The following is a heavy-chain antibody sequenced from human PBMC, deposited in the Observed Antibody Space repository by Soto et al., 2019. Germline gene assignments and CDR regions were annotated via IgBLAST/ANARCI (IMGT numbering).Heavy chain of an antibody. J-gene: IGHJ4*02. V-gene: IGHV3-74*01. CDR2: IDTSGHST. CDR1: GFVFTNFW. CDR3: AKDSWYFDL. Sequence: GGSQRLSCEASGFVFTNFWMHWVRHVPGKGLVWVARIDTSGHSTNYAESVKGRFTISRDNAKNTVSLQMNSLRVEDTGVYYCAKDSWYFDLWSQGSQVTVSS. D-gene: IGHD6-13*01.